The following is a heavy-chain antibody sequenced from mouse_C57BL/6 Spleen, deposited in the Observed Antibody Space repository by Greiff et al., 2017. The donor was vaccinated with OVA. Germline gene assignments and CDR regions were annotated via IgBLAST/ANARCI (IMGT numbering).Heavy chain of an antibody. Sequence: EVKLQESGPGLVKPSQSLSLTCSVTGYSITSGYYWNWIRQFPGNKLEWMGYISYDGSNNYNPSLKNRISITRDTSKNQFFLKLNSVTTEDTATYYCAIDYAMDYWGQGTSVTVSS. CDR2: ISYDGSN. CDR1: GYSITSGYY. V-gene: IGHV3-6*01. CDR3: AIDYAMDY. J-gene: IGHJ4*01.